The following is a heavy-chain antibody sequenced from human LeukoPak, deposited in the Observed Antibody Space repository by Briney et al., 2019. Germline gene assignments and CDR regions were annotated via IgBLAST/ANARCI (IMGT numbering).Heavy chain of an antibody. Sequence: LVKVSCKASGGTFSSYAISWVRQAPGQGLEWMGGIIPIFGTANYAQKFQGRVTITTDESTSTAYMELSSLRSEDTAVYYCARGDYDYVWGSYRRTPFDYWGQGTLVTVSS. J-gene: IGHJ4*02. CDR2: IIPIFGTA. D-gene: IGHD3-16*02. CDR3: ARGDYDYVWGSYRRTPFDY. CDR1: GGTFSSYA. V-gene: IGHV1-69*05.